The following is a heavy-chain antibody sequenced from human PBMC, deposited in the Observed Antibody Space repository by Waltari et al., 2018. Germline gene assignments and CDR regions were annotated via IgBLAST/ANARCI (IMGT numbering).Heavy chain of an antibody. CDR3: TTDWGSGSYPLYAFDL. CDR2: IKSNRDGGTT. D-gene: IGHD1-26*01. CDR1: VFPFNTSW. J-gene: IGHJ3*01. Sequence: EVQLVESGGGLVEPGGSLSLSWAATVFPFNTSWMYWVRQARGKGLEWVGRIKSNRDGGTTEYTAAVKGRFIISRDDSRATLYLQMNTLKTEDAAVYYCTTDWGSGSYPLYAFDLWGPGTMVTVSS. V-gene: IGHV3-15*01.